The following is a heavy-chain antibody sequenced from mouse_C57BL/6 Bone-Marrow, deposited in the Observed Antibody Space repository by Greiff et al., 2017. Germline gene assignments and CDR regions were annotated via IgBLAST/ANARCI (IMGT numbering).Heavy chain of an antibody. D-gene: IGHD1-1*01. J-gene: IGHJ1*03. Sequence: QVQLQQPGAELVKPGASVKLSCKASGYTFTSYWMQWVKQRPGQGLEWIGELDPSDSYTNYNQKFKGKATLTVDTSSSTAYMQLSSLTSEDSAVYYCARGPITTVVSDWYFDVWGTGTTGTVSS. CDR2: LDPSDSYT. CDR1: GYTFTSYW. CDR3: ARGPITTVVSDWYFDV. V-gene: IGHV1-50*01.